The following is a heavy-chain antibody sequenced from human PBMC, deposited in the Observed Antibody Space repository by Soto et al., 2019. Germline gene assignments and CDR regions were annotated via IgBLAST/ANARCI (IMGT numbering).Heavy chain of an antibody. CDR1: GDSISGSPYF. CDR3: ARLQAAVPHY. Sequence: QLQLQESGPGLVKPSETLSLTCTVSGDSISGSPYFWGWIRQPPGKGLEWIASNFYDGYTYYTPSLKSRAIISVDTSKNQFSLKLTSVAAADTAIYFCARLQAAVPHYWGQGTLVIVSS. V-gene: IGHV4-39*01. D-gene: IGHD6-13*01. CDR2: NFYDGYT. J-gene: IGHJ4*02.